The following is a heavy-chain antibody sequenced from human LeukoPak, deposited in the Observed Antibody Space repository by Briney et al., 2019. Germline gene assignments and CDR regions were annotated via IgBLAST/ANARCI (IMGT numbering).Heavy chain of an antibody. Sequence: ASVKVSCKASGYTFTSYGISWVRQAPGQGLERMGWISAYNGNTNYAQKLQGRVTMTTDTSTSTAYMELRSLRSDDTAVYYCARDGSSGSYFSSYYYYGMDVWGQGTTVTVSS. CDR2: ISAYNGNT. CDR1: GYTFTSYG. CDR3: ARDGSSGSYFSSYYYYGMDV. D-gene: IGHD1-26*01. V-gene: IGHV1-18*01. J-gene: IGHJ6*02.